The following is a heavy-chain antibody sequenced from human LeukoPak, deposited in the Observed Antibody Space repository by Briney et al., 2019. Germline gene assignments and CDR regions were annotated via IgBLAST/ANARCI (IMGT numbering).Heavy chain of an antibody. CDR3: AKLLYQLLEGGWFDP. D-gene: IGHD2-2*01. CDR1: GFTFSSYA. J-gene: IGHJ5*02. Sequence: PGGSLRLSCAASGFTFSSYAMSWVRQAPGKGLEWVSAISGSGGSTYYADSVKGRFTISRDNSKNTLYLQMNSLRAEDTAVYYCAKLLYQLLEGGWFDPWGQGTLVTVSS. CDR2: ISGSGGST. V-gene: IGHV3-23*01.